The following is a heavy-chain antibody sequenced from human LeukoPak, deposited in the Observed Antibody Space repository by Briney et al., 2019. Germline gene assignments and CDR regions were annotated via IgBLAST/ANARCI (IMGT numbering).Heavy chain of an antibody. CDR1: GFTFSAYG. Sequence: GGSLRLSCAASGFTFSAYGMHWVRLPPGKGLEWVALISNDGSNKYYADSVKGRFTISRDNSKNTLYLQMNSLRAEDTAVYYCARDRYYYDSSGYSFVDWGQGTLVTVSS. J-gene: IGHJ4*02. CDR3: ARDRYYYDSSGYSFVD. D-gene: IGHD3-22*01. V-gene: IGHV3-30*03. CDR2: ISNDGSNK.